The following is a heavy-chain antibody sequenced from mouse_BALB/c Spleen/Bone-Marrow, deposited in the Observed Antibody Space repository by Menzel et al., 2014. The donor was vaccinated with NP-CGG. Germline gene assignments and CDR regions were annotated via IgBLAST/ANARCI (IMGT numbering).Heavy chain of an antibody. Sequence: EVKLVESGGGLVQPGGSLNLSCAASGFDFSSYWMSWARQAPGKGQEWIGEINPGSSTINYTPSLKDKFIISRDNAKNTLYLQMSKVRSEDTALYYCARQTGTGAMDYWGQGTSVTVSS. CDR1: GFDFSSYW. D-gene: IGHD4-1*01. J-gene: IGHJ4*01. CDR2: INPGSSTI. V-gene: IGHV4-2*02. CDR3: ARQTGTGAMDY.